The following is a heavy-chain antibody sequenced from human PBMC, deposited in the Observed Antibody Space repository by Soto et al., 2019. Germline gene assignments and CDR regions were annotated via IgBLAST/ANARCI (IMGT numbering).Heavy chain of an antibody. CDR1: GYTFSSHH. D-gene: IGHD5-18*01. CDR2: ISGYSGNT. V-gene: IGHV1-18*01. Sequence: ASVKVSCKASGYTFSSHHINWVRQAPGQGLEWMGWISGYSGNTKYAQKFQGRVTMTTDTSTNTGYMELRSLRYDDTAVYYFASDIFGYVGDFDLWGQGTMVTGSS. CDR3: ASDIFGYVGDFDL. J-gene: IGHJ3*01.